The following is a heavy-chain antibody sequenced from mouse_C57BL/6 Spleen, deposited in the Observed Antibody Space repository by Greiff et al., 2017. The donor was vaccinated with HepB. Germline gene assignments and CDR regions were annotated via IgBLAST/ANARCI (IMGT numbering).Heavy chain of an antibody. Sequence: EVMLMESGGGLVKPGGSLKLSCAASGFTFSDYGMHWVRQAPEKGLEWVAYISSGSSTIYYADTVKGRFTISRDNAKNTLFLQMTSLRSEDTAMYYCANYFYAMDYWGQGTSVTVSS. CDR1: GFTFSDYG. CDR2: ISSGSSTI. V-gene: IGHV5-17*01. J-gene: IGHJ4*01. CDR3: ANYFYAMDY.